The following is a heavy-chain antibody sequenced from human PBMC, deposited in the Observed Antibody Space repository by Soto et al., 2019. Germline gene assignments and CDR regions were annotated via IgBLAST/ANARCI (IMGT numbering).Heavy chain of an antibody. CDR2: IIAIFGTA. CDR3: DRALPAIVPRYYGMDV. V-gene: IGHV1-69*06. D-gene: IGHD5-18*01. Sequence: QVQLVQSGAEVKKPGSSVKASCKASGGTFSSYAISWMRQAPGQGLEWMGGIIAIFGTANYAQKFQGRVTITADKSTKTDYMELSSLRSEDTAVYYRDRALPAIVPRYYGMDVWGQGNTVTVSS. J-gene: IGHJ6*02. CDR1: GGTFSSYA.